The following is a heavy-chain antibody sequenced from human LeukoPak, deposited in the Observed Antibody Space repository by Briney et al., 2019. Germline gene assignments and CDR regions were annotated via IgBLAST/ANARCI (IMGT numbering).Heavy chain of an antibody. CDR1: GGSISSYY. CDR3: ARDYSSSWYLYYFDY. Sequence: PSETLSLTCTVSGGSISSYYWSWIRQPAGKGLEWIGRIYTSGSTNYNPSLKSRVTMSVDTSKNQFSLKLGSVTAADTAVYYCARDYSSSWYLYYFDYWGQGTLVTVSS. D-gene: IGHD6-13*01. V-gene: IGHV4-4*07. CDR2: IYTSGST. J-gene: IGHJ4*02.